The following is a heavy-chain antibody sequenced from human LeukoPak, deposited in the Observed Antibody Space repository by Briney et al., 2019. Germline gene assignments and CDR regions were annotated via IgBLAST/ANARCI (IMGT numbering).Heavy chain of an antibody. CDR3: ATRSTGVAATFDS. CDR1: GGSISSYY. V-gene: IGHV4-59*01. CDR2: IYYSGNS. J-gene: IGHJ4*02. Sequence: SQTLSLTCTVSGGSISSYYWSWIRQPPGKGLEWIGYIYYSGNSNYNPSLKSRVTISADTSKNEFSLKLSSVTAADTAVYYCATRSTGVAATFDSWGQGALVTVSS. D-gene: IGHD2-15*01.